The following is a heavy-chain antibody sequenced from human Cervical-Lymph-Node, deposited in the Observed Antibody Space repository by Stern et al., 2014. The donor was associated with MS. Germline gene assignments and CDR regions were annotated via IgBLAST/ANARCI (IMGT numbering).Heavy chain of an antibody. J-gene: IGHJ4*02. Sequence: VQLVQSGAEVKKPGSSVRLSCMASGSPFSSYAFSWVRQAPGQGLEWMGGIIPLHGTAQYAQKFQDRVTITADRSTRTGYPELHSLTYADTAVYYCARVAARWDYWGQGTLVTVSS. CDR3: ARVAARWDY. D-gene: IGHD2-15*01. CDR1: GSPFSSYA. CDR2: IIPLHGTA. V-gene: IGHV1-69*06.